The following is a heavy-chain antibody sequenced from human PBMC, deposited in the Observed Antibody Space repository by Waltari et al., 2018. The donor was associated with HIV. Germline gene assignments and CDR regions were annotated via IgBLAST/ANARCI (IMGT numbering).Heavy chain of an antibody. V-gene: IGHV3-30*02. CDR2: IRYDGTNK. D-gene: IGHD3-22*01. J-gene: IGHJ4*02. Sequence: QVPLVESGGGVVQPGGSLSLSCPASGFTFSTYGMYWVRQAPGKGLQGGAFIRYDGTNKYYADSVKGRFIISRDNSKNTLALQMQSLRAEDTAVYYCAKAPHHYDSSGPVYWGQGTLVTVSS. CDR1: GFTFSTYG. CDR3: AKAPHHYDSSGPVY.